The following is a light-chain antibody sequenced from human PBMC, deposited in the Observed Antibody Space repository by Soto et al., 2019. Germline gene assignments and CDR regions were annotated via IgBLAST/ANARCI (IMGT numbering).Light chain of an antibody. CDR1: QSISTW. V-gene: IGKV1-5*01. Sequence: DIQMTQSPSTLSASVGDRVTITCRASQSISTWLAWYQQKPGKAPKLLIYDASSLESGVPSRFRGSGSVTEFTLTISGLQPGDFATYYCQHYNHYSMYTFGQGTKLEI. CDR2: DAS. CDR3: QHYNHYSMYT. J-gene: IGKJ2*01.